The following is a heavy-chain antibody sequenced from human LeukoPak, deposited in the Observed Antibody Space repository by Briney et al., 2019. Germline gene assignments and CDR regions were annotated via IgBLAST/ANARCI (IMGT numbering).Heavy chain of an antibody. J-gene: IGHJ2*01. Sequence: SETLSLTCTVSGVSMSSYFWSWIRQPPGKGLEWIGYIYHSGSSHYNPSLKSRVTISVDTSKTQFSLKLSSVTAADTAVYYCARVKGVVRGVIIRAGYFDLWGRGTLVTVSS. D-gene: IGHD3-10*01. CDR1: GVSMSSYF. CDR3: ARVKGVVRGVIIRAGYFDL. CDR2: IYHSGSS. V-gene: IGHV4-59*01.